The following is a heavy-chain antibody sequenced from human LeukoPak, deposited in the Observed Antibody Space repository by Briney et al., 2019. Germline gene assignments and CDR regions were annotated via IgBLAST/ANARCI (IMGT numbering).Heavy chain of an antibody. D-gene: IGHD3-22*01. V-gene: IGHV4-61*02. J-gene: IGHJ4*02. CDR3: AREGGNYYDSSGYPSLPT. Sequence: SETLSLTCTVSGGSITTGTFFWNWFRQPAGKGLEWIGRASTTGATNYNPSLKSRVTVSLDTSRNQFSLNLRSVTATDTAMYYCAREGGNYYDSSGYPSLPTWGQGTLVTVSS. CDR2: ASTTGAT. CDR1: GGSITTGTFF.